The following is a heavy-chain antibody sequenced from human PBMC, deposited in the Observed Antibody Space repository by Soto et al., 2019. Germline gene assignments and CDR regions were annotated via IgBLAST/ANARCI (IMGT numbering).Heavy chain of an antibody. CDR1: GGSISDSSHY. D-gene: IGHD4-17*01. V-gene: IGHV4-39*01. Sequence: QVLLQESGPGLVKPSETLSLTCTVSGGSISDSSHYWAWIRQPPGKGLEWIATINYSGRTYYNPYLRSRVTISVDTSRDQFSLNLNSVTAADTAVYYCARHFGNYGDWAFDFWCQGTLVTVSS. J-gene: IGHJ4*02. CDR3: ARHFGNYGDWAFDF. CDR2: INYSGRT.